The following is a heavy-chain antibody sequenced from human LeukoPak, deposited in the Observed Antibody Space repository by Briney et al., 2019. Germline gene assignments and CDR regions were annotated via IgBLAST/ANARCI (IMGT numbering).Heavy chain of an antibody. CDR3: AKGYRYFDY. J-gene: IGHJ4*02. CDR2: VGGSGDST. V-gene: IGHV3-23*01. Sequence: GGSLRLSCAASGFTFSSYAMSWVRQAPGKGLEWVSTVGGSGDSTYYADSVKGRFTISRDNSKNTLYLQLNSLRVEDTAIYYCAKGYRYFDYWGQGTLVTVSS. CDR1: GFTFSSYA. D-gene: IGHD2-2*02.